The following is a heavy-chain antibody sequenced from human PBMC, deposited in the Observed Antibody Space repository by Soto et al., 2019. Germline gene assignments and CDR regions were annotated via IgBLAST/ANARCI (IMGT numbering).Heavy chain of an antibody. CDR2: FFIGGDT. CDR1: GFVVTNYY. CDR3: AREPLWSGPLPLDAFDL. Sequence: SLRLSCAASGFVVTNYYMSLVRQAPGKGLEWGGGFFIGGDTHYEESVKGRFTISRDNSKNTLYLQMNSLRAEDTAVYYCAREPLWSGPLPLDAFDLWGQGTMVTVSS. J-gene: IGHJ3*01. D-gene: IGHD3-3*01. V-gene: IGHV3-53*01.